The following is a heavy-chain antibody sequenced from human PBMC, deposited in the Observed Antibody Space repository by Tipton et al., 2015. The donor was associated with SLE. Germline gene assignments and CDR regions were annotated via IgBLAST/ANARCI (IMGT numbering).Heavy chain of an antibody. CDR2: IYYSGST. Sequence: TLSLTCTVSGGSISSSSYYWGWIRQPPGKGLEWIGSIYYSGSTNYNPSLKSRVTISVDTSKNQFSLKLSSVTAADTAVYYCARGGPHYYDNSGLDAFDIWGQGTMVSVSS. J-gene: IGHJ3*02. CDR3: ARGGPHYYDNSGLDAFDI. D-gene: IGHD3-22*01. V-gene: IGHV4-39*07. CDR1: GGSISSSSYY.